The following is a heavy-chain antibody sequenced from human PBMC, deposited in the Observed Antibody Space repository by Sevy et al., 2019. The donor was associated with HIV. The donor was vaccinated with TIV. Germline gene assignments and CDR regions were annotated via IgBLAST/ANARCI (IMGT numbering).Heavy chain of an antibody. V-gene: IGHV1-46*01. CDR1: GYTFTNYY. J-gene: IGHJ6*02. CDR2: IDPSGDST. D-gene: IGHD1-26*01. Sequence: ASVKVSCKASGYTFTNYYIYWVRQAPGQGLEWMGIIDPSGDSTTYPQKFQGRVTVTTDTSTGTVYMELSSLRSDDTAVYFCARDRDLSGSYLEYFYYAMDVWGQGTTVTVSS. CDR3: ARDRDLSGSYLEYFYYAMDV.